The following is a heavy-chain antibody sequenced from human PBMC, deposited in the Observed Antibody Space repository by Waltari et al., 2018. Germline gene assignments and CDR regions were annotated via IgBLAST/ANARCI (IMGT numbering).Heavy chain of an antibody. D-gene: IGHD3-22*01. CDR1: GGSISRSNSY. J-gene: IGHJ3*02. CDR3: ARLPRGSVIIGAFDI. CDR2: MYFSGTK. V-gene: IGHV4-39*07. Sequence: QLQLQESGPGLVKPSETLSLTCTVSGGSISRSNSYWGCIRQPPGKGLEWIGHMYFSGTKDYNPSLKSRVAISIDTSKNHFSLNLRSVTAADTAIYYCARLPRGSVIIGAFDIWGQGTHVTVSS.